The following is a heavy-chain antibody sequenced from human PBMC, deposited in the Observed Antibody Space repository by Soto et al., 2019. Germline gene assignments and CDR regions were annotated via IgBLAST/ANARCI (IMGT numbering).Heavy chain of an antibody. CDR2: IYYSGST. D-gene: IGHD4-17*01. CDR3: ARENYGDFFDY. CDR1: GGSISSSSYY. J-gene: IGHJ4*02. Sequence: SETLSLTCTVSGGSISSSSYYWGWIRQPPGKGLEWIGYIYYSGSTNYNPSLKSRVTISVDTSKNQFSLKLNSVTAADTAVYYCARENYGDFFDYWGQGTLVTVSS. V-gene: IGHV4-61*01.